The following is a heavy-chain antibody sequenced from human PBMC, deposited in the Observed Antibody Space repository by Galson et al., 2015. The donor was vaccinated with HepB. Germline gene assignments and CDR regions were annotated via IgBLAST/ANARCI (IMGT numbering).Heavy chain of an antibody. J-gene: IGHJ3*02. V-gene: IGHV1-18*01. CDR1: GYTFTRNG. Sequence: KVSCKASGYTFTRNGISWVRQAPGQGLEWMGWISTNSGNTYYAQEFQDRLIMTTERSTSTAYMELRSLTSDDTAFYYCARDVRYAFEMWGQGTMVTVS. CDR2: ISTNSGNT. D-gene: IGHD3-10*02. CDR3: ARDVRYAFEM.